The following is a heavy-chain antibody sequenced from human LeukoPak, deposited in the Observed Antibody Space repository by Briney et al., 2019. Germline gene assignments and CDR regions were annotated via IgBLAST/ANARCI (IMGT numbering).Heavy chain of an antibody. CDR3: ARQNSNYYYYGMDV. Sequence: GESLRISCKGSGYSFSSYWISWVRQMPGKGLEWMGRIDPSDSYTNYSPSFQGHVTISADKPLSTAYQQWSSLKASDTAMYYCARQNSNYYYYGMDVWGQGTTVTVSS. J-gene: IGHJ6*02. D-gene: IGHD4-11*01. CDR1: GYSFSSYW. V-gene: IGHV5-10-1*01. CDR2: IDPSDSYT.